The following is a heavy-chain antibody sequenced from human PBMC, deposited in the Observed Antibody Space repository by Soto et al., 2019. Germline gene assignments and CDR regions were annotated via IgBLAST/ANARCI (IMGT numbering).Heavy chain of an antibody. CDR2: INHSGST. D-gene: IGHD2-15*01. CDR1: GGSFSGYY. Sequence: KTSETLSLTCAVYGGSFSGYYWSWIRQPPGKGLEWIGEINHSGSTNYNPSLKSRVTISVDTSKNQFSLKLSSVTAADTAVYYCARDPRRYCSGGSCPRGTFDPWGQGTLVTVSS. V-gene: IGHV4-34*01. J-gene: IGHJ5*02. CDR3: ARDPRRYCSGGSCPRGTFDP.